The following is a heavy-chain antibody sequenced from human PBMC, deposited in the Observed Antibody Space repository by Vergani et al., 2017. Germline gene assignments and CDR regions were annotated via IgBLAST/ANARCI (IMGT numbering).Heavy chain of an antibody. Sequence: VQLVESGGGVVQPGRSLRLSCAASGFTFSSYAMHWVRQAPGKGLEWVAVISYDGSNKYYADSVKGRFTISRDNSKNTLYLQMNSLRAEDTAVYYCARARSTVYNWFDPWGQGTLVTVSS. J-gene: IGHJ5*02. CDR2: ISYDGSNK. D-gene: IGHD4-17*01. V-gene: IGHV3-30*04. CDR1: GFTFSSYA. CDR3: ARARSTVYNWFDP.